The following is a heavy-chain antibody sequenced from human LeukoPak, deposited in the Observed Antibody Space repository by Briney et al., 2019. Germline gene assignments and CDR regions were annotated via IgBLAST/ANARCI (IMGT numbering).Heavy chain of an antibody. J-gene: IGHJ4*02. CDR1: GFIFTKYG. CDR3: ARVGGGGYCSDGTCYPTY. Sequence: ASVKVSCKASGFIFTKYGISWVRQAPGQGLEWVGWINTNTGNPTYARDFTGRFVFSLDTSVRTAYLQIDSLRPEDTAVYYCARVGGGGYCSDGTCYPTYWGQGTLVTVSS. D-gene: IGHD2-15*01. V-gene: IGHV7-4-1*01. CDR2: INTNTGNP.